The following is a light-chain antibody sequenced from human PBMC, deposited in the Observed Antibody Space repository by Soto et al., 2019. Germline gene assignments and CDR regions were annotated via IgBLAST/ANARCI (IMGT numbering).Light chain of an antibody. J-gene: IGKJ5*01. CDR2: GAS. CDR3: QHRMNWPLT. Sequence: EIVLTQSPGTLSLSPGERATLSCRASQSVSSSYLAWYQQEPGQAPRLLIYGASSRATGIPDRFSGSGSGTDFTLTISSLEPEDFAVYYCQHRMNWPLTFGQGTRLEIK. CDR1: QSVSSSY. V-gene: IGKV3D-20*02.